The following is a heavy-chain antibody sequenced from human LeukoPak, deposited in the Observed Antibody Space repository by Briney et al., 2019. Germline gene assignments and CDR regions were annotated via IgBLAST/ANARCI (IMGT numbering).Heavy chain of an antibody. D-gene: IGHD3-22*01. CDR1: GFTFSNYW. CDR3: VRDGFYSDSSGYPFGY. J-gene: IGHJ4*02. V-gene: IGHV3-7*01. CDR2: MKQEGGVK. Sequence: GGSLRLSCAASGFTFSNYWMSWVRQAPGKGLEWLANMKQEGGVKYYVDSVRGRFTISRDNAKNSLYLQMNSLRAEDTAVYYCVRDGFYSDSSGYPFGYWGQGSLVTVSS.